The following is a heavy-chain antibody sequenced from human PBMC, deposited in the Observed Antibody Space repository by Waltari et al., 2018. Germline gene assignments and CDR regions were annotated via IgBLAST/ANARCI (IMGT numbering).Heavy chain of an antibody. CDR1: GFSVTSNY. V-gene: IGHV3-53*01. Sequence: VQLVESGGGLIQHGGSLRLSCAVSGFSVTSNYLTWLRQAPGKGLEWVAVLYSGGGTYYTDSVKGRFTISRDNSNNTLDLQMTGLRADDTAVYFCARLKQLVYYFDSWGQGTQVTVSS. CDR2: LYSGGGT. D-gene: IGHD1-1*01. CDR3: ARLKQLVYYFDS. J-gene: IGHJ4*02.